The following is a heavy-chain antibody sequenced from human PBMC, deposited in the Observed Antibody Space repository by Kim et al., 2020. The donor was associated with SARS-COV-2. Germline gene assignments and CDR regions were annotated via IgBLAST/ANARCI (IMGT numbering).Heavy chain of an antibody. CDR3: AKEGVGGSRMEDAFDI. CDR1: GFTFDDYA. Sequence: GGSLRLSCAASGFTFDDYAMHWVRQAPGKGLEWVSGISWNRGSIGYADSVKGRFTISRDNAKNSLYLQMNSLRAEDTALYYCAKEGVGGSRMEDAFDIWGQGTMVTVSS. J-gene: IGHJ3*02. CDR2: ISWNRGSI. V-gene: IGHV3-9*01. D-gene: IGHD1-26*01.